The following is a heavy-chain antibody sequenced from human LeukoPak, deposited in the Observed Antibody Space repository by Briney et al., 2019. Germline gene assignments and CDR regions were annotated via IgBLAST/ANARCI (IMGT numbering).Heavy chain of an antibody. D-gene: IGHD3-10*01. CDR2: ISAYNGNT. CDR1: GYTFTSYG. CDR3: ESDRFGGQQPVIDAFDI. Sequence: GASVKVSCKASGYTFTSYGISWVRQAPGQGLEWMGWISAYNGNTNYAQKLQGRVTMTTDTTTRTAYMELRSLRSDDTVVYYSESDRFGGQQPVIDAFDIRGQGTTVPLPS. J-gene: IGHJ3*02. V-gene: IGHV1-18*01.